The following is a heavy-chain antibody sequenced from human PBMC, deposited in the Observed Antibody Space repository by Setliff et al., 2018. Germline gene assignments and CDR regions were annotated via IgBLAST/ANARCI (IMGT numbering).Heavy chain of an antibody. D-gene: IGHD4-17*01. CDR1: GGSFSGYY. Sequence: SETLSLTCAVYGGSFSGYYWSWIRQPPGKRLEWIGEIIHSGSTNYNPSLKSRVTISVDTSKNQFSLKVNSVTAADTAVYYCATPDSGGKSWSFDYWGQGTLVTVSS. V-gene: IGHV4-34*12. CDR2: IIHSGST. J-gene: IGHJ4*02. CDR3: ATPDSGGKSWSFDY.